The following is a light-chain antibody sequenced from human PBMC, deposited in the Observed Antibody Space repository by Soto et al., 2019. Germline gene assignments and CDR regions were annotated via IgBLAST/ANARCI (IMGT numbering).Light chain of an antibody. CDR1: QGLSSY. J-gene: IGKJ3*01. Sequence: DIQLTQSPSFLSASVGDRVTITCRASQGLSSYLAWYQQKPGQAPKLLIYAASTLQSGVPSRFSGSGSGTEFTLTISSLQPEDFVTYYCQQLNSYPFTFGPATTVDIK. CDR3: QQLNSYPFT. V-gene: IGKV1-9*01. CDR2: AAS.